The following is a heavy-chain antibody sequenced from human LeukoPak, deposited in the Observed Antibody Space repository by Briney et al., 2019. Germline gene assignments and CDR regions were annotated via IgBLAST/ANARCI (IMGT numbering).Heavy chain of an antibody. Sequence: SETLSLTCIVSGGSISSDYWSWIRQPPGKGLEWSGYIYYSGSTDYNPSLGSRVTISLDTSKNQVSLKLTSVTAADTAVYFCARGEEIYVHFDYWGQGTLVTVSS. CDR2: IYYSGST. CDR1: GGSISSDY. D-gene: IGHD2-2*02. J-gene: IGHJ4*02. CDR3: ARGEEIYVHFDY. V-gene: IGHV4-59*01.